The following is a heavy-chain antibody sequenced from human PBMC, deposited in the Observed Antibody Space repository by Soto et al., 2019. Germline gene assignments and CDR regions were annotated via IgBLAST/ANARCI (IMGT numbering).Heavy chain of an antibody. CDR1: HGSIFSYY. Sequence: SETLSLTCTVSHGSIFSYYWIWIRQPAGKGLEWLGRIHSAGTTNYNPSLKSRVSMSVDTSNNQFSLTRLSVTAADTAVYYCARVGSTGSFPYYFYGLDVWGQGTTVTVSS. CDR2: IHSAGTT. CDR3: ARVGSTGSFPYYFYGLDV. J-gene: IGHJ6*02. V-gene: IGHV4-4*07. D-gene: IGHD2-2*01.